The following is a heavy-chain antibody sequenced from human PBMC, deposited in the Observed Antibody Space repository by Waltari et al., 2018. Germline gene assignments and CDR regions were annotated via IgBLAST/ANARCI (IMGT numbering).Heavy chain of an antibody. D-gene: IGHD2-21*01. CDR1: GESFLGYF. J-gene: IGHJ4*01. V-gene: IGHV4-34*01. CDR3: ARYGEVPASYFFDY. Sequence: QVQLHQWGAGQLKPTETLSLTCAVSGESFLGYFWSWIRQSPGKGLEWLGSIHYSGSTNYNPTLASRLSLSVDTTKKRFSLSLTSVTAADAALYFCARYGEVPASYFFDYWGQGTLVTVSS. CDR2: IHYSGST.